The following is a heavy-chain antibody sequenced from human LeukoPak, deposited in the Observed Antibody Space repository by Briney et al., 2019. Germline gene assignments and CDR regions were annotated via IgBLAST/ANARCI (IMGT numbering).Heavy chain of an antibody. CDR2: ISGSGGST. CDR3: AKVPLITTSPFDY. CDR1: GFTFSSYA. J-gene: IGHJ4*02. D-gene: IGHD3-22*01. V-gene: IGHV3-23*01. Sequence: PGGSLRLSCAASGFTFSSYAMSWVRQAPGKGLEWVSAISGSGGSTYYADSVKGRFTISRNNSKNTLYLQMNSLRAEDTAVYYCAKVPLITTSPFDYWGQGTLVTVSS.